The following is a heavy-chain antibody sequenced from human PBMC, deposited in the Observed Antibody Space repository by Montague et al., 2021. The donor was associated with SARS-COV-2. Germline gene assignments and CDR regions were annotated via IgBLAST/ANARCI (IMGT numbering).Heavy chain of an antibody. CDR1: GVSISSPYYY. V-gene: IGHV4-39*01. Sequence: SETLSLTCTVSGVSISSPYYYWVWLRQSQGMGLVWIVSISYTSKTYHNPTLRSRVSFSRDTSKYYFSLSLSSVPVADMSVYFCARQLPSYCATNKCYPYYLDGWGQGALVTVSS. J-gene: IGHJ4*02. CDR2: ISYTSKT. CDR3: ARQLPSYCATNKCYPYYLDG. D-gene: IGHD2-8*01.